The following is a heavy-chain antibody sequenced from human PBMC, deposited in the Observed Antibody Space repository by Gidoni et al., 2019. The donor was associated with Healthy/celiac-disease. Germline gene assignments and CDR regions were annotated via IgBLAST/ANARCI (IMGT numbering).Heavy chain of an antibody. CDR3: ARDSLDYDILTGYYSSFDY. CDR2: IWYDGSNK. CDR1: GFTFSSYG. J-gene: IGHJ4*02. D-gene: IGHD3-9*01. Sequence: QVQRVESGGGVVQPGRSLRLSCAASGFTFSSYGMHWVRQAPGKGREGVAVIWYDGSNKYYADSVKGRFTISRDNSKNTLYLQMNSLRAEDTAVYYCARDSLDYDILTGYYSSFDYWGQGTLVTVSS. V-gene: IGHV3-33*01.